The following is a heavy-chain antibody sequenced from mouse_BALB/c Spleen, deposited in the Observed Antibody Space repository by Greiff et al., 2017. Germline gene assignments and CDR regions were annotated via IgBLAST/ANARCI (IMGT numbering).Heavy chain of an antibody. CDR3: ARSLYYGYDWFAY. D-gene: IGHD2-2*01. J-gene: IGHJ3*01. CDR1: GFTFSDYY. Sequence: EEQRVESGGGLVKPGGSLKLSCAASGFTFSDYYMYWVRQTPEKRLEWVATISDGGSYTYYADTVKGRFTISRDNPKNTLFLQMTSLRSEDTAMYYCARSLYYGYDWFAYWGQGTLVTVSA. CDR2: ISDGGSYT. V-gene: IGHV5-4*02.